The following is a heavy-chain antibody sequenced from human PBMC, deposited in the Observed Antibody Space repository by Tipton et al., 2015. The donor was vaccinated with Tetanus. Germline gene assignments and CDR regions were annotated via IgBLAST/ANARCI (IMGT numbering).Heavy chain of an antibody. Sequence: QSGAEVKKPGESLKISCRGSGYNFTHYSIGWVRQMPGKGLEWVGIIDPRDSETFQGHVTISADKSISTAHLRWSSLEASDTAIYYCARRRSAILSGSYHWYFDLWGRGTLITVSS. D-gene: IGHD3-9*01. V-gene: IGHV5-51*01. J-gene: IGHJ2*01. CDR3: ARRRSAILSGSYHWYFDL. CDR1: GYNFTHYS. CDR2: IDPRDSET.